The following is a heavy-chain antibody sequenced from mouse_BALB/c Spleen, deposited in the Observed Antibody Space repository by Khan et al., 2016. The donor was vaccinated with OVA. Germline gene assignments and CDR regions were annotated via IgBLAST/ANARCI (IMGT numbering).Heavy chain of an antibody. CDR1: GYTFTNYG. V-gene: IGHV9-3-1*01. J-gene: IGHJ1*01. CDR2: INTYTGEP. CDR3: ARMKHYWYFDV. Sequence: QIQLVQSGPELKKPGETVKISCKASGYTFTNYGMNWVKQAPGKGLKWMGWINTYTGEPTYADDLRGRFAFSLETSASTAYLKINDRKNEDTATYFCARMKHYWYFDVWGAGTTVTVSS.